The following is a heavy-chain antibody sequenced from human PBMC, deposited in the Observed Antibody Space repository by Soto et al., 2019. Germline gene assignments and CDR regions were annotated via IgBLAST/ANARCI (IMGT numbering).Heavy chain of an antibody. V-gene: IGHV3-23*01. J-gene: IGHJ4*02. D-gene: IGHD2-21*02. Sequence: EVQLLESGGGLVQPGGSLRLSCAASGFDFKIYAMSWVRQAPGNGLEWVSGISGTGDSTYYADSVKGRFTISRDNSRNTLYLQMSSLRPEDTAMYYCAKDLDYMVVLTGISDYWGQGTLVTVSS. CDR2: ISGTGDST. CDR1: GFDFKIYA. CDR3: AKDLDYMVVLTGISDY.